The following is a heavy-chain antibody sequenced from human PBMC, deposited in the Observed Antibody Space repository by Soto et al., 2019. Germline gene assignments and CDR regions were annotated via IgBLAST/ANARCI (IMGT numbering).Heavy chain of an antibody. J-gene: IGHJ6*02. CDR3: AKDRGVYSYGEPSYYYYGMDV. CDR2: ISYDGSNK. D-gene: IGHD5-18*01. V-gene: IGHV3-30*18. Sequence: QVQLVESGGGVVQPGRSLRLSCAASGFTFSSYGMHWVRQAPGKGLEWVAVISYDGSNKYYADSVKGRFTISRDNSKNTLYLQMNSLRAEDTAVYYCAKDRGVYSYGEPSYYYYGMDVWGQGTTVTVSS. CDR1: GFTFSSYG.